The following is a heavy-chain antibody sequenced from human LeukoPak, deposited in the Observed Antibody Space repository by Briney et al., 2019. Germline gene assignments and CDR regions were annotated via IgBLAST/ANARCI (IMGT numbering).Heavy chain of an antibody. CDR3: AREWIGHCSGSKCYGGLDV. J-gene: IGHJ6*02. D-gene: IGHD2-15*01. CDR1: GFTFSSYW. Sequence: GGSLRLSCAASGFTFSSYWMSCVRQAPGKGLEWVANIKQDGSEKNYVDSVKGRFTISRDNAKNSLYLQMNSLRAEDTAVYYCAREWIGHCSGSKCYGGLDVWGQGTTVTVSS. V-gene: IGHV3-7*01. CDR2: IKQDGSEK.